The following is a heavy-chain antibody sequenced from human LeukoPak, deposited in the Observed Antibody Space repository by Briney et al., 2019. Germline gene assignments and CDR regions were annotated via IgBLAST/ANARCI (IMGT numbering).Heavy chain of an antibody. CDR3: ARAPTITIFGVVSTYYYMDV. J-gene: IGHJ6*03. CDR2: IIPIFGTA. CDR1: GGTFSSYA. D-gene: IGHD3-3*01. Sequence: SVKVSCKASGGTFSSYAISWVRQAPGQELEWMGGIIPIFGTANYAQKFQGRVTITTDESTSIAYMELSSLRSEDTAVYYCARAPTITIFGVVSTYYYMDVWGKGTTVTVSS. V-gene: IGHV1-69*05.